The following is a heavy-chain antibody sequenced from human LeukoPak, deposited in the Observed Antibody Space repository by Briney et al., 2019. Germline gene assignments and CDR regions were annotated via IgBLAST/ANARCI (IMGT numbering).Heavy chain of an antibody. D-gene: IGHD6-13*01. CDR3: ARAVRLGIAAAGTGFDP. Sequence: SETLFLTCAVYGGSFSGYYWSWIRQPPGKGLEWIGEINHSGSTNYNPSLKSRVTISVDTSKNQFSLKLSSVTAADTAVYYCARAVRLGIAAAGTGFDPWGQGTLVTVSS. CDR2: INHSGST. J-gene: IGHJ5*02. V-gene: IGHV4-34*01. CDR1: GGSFSGYY.